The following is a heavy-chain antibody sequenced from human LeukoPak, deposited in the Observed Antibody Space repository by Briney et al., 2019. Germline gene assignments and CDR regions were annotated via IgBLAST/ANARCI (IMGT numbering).Heavy chain of an antibody. V-gene: IGHV4-30-2*01. CDR3: ARLSNTAMVTYFDY. D-gene: IGHD5-18*01. Sequence: PSETLSLTCTVSGGSISSGGYYWSWIRQPPGKGLEWIGYIYHSGSTYYNPSLKSRVTISVDRSKNQFSLKLSSVTAADTAVYYCARLSNTAMVTYFDYWGQGTLVTVSS. CDR2: IYHSGST. CDR1: GGSISSGGYY. J-gene: IGHJ4*02.